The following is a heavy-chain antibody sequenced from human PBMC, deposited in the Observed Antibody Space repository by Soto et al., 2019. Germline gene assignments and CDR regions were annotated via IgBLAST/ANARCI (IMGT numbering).Heavy chain of an antibody. CDR2: FDPEDGET. CDR3: AAGGTRRRQSPFDY. V-gene: IGHV1-24*01. J-gene: IGHJ4*02. D-gene: IGHD1-1*01. CDR1: GHTLTELC. Sequence: QVQLEQSGAEVKTPGASVKVSCKVSGHTLTELCMHWVRQSPGKGLEWLGGFDPEDGETIYAQKFQGRATMTEDTSSDTAYMEVSSLRSEDTAVYYCAAGGTRRRQSPFDYWGQGTLVSFSS.